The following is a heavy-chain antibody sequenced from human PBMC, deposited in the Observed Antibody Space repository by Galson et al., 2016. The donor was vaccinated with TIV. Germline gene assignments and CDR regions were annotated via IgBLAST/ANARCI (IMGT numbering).Heavy chain of an antibody. CDR3: ATAGETGYDERSDAFHI. V-gene: IGHV1-69*02. D-gene: IGHD5-12*01. J-gene: IGHJ3*02. CDR2: IIPIINKV. Sequence: SVKVSCKVSGGTFSSYTFSWVRQAPGQGLEWMGRIIPIINKVDYTQKLQGRVTIIADKSTSTVYRELSSLRSEDTAVYYCATAGETGYDERSDAFHIWGQGTMVTVSS. CDR1: GGTFSSYT.